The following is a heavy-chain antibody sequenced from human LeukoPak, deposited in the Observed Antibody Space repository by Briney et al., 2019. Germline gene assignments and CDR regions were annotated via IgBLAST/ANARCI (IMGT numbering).Heavy chain of an antibody. V-gene: IGHV4-38-2*02. Sequence: SETLSLTCTVSGYSISSGYYWGWIRQPPGKGLEWIGSIYHSGSTYYNPSLKSRVTISVDTSKNQFPLKLSSVTAADTAVYYCARGRAVAGYFDYWGQGTLVTVSS. CDR2: IYHSGST. CDR3: ARGRAVAGYFDY. D-gene: IGHD6-19*01. J-gene: IGHJ4*02. CDR1: GYSISSGYY.